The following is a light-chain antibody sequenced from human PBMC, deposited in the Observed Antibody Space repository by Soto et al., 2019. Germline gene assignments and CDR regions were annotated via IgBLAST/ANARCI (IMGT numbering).Light chain of an antibody. Sequence: QSALTQPASVSGSPGQSIAISCTGSSSDIGSYKYVSWYQQHPGKVPKLIIYEVTNRPSGVSNRFSGSKSGNTASLTISGLQDEDEADYYCSSNTTSSTGVFGPGTKLTVL. CDR2: EVT. J-gene: IGLJ1*01. CDR1: SSDIGSYKY. CDR3: SSNTTSSTGV. V-gene: IGLV2-14*01.